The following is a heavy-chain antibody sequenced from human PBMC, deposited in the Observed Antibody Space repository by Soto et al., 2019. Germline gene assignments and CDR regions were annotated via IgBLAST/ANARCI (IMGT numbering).Heavy chain of an antibody. Sequence: QVQLVESGGGVVQPGRSPRLSCAASGFTFSSYGMHWVRQAPGKGLGWVAVISYDGSNKYYADSVKGRFTISRDNSKNTLYLQMNSLRAQDTAVYYCAKAVSAYGGANWLDPSGQGTLVTVSS. CDR2: ISYDGSNK. D-gene: IGHD4-17*01. J-gene: IGHJ5*02. CDR1: GFTFSSYG. CDR3: AKAVSAYGGANWLDP. V-gene: IGHV3-30*18.